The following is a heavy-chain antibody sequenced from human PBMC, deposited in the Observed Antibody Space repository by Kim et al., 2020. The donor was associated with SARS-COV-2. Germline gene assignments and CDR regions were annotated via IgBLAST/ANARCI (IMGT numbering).Heavy chain of an antibody. D-gene: IGHD3-10*01. V-gene: IGHV4-59*01. Sequence: SETLSLTCTVSGGSISSYYWSWIRQPPGKGLEWIGYIYYSGSTNYNPSLKSRVTISVDTSKNQFSLKLSSVTAAATAVYYCAGNGYYYGSGSYYNVDWYFDLWGRGTLVTVSS. CDR3: AGNGYYYGSGSYYNVDWYFDL. CDR2: IYYSGST. J-gene: IGHJ2*01. CDR1: GGSISSYY.